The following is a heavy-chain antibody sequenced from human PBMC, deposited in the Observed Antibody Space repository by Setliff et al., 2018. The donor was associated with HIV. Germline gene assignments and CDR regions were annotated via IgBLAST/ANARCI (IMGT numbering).Heavy chain of an antibody. CDR1: GGSISSSTYY. D-gene: IGHD2-15*01. CDR3: ARQGSWLDS. J-gene: IGHJ5*01. Sequence: NPSETLSLTCTVFGGSISSSTYYWNWFRQSPGKGPEWIGYMSYTGINNYNPSLKSLVTISLDTSKNQFSLKLTSVTAADTAVYYCARQGSWLDSWGQGTLVTVSS. CDR2: MSYTGIN. V-gene: IGHV4-31*01.